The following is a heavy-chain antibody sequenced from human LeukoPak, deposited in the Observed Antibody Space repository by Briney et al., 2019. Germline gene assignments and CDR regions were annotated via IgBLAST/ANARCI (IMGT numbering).Heavy chain of an antibody. Sequence: GGSLRLSCAASGFTVSGNYMSWVRQAPGKGLVWVSRINSDGSSTSYADSVKGRFTISRDNAKNTLYLQMNSLRAEDTAVYYCARVYNYYDSSGYHRDAFDIWGQGTMVTVSS. D-gene: IGHD3-22*01. CDR2: INSDGSST. CDR1: GFTVSGNY. V-gene: IGHV3-74*01. CDR3: ARVYNYYDSSGYHRDAFDI. J-gene: IGHJ3*02.